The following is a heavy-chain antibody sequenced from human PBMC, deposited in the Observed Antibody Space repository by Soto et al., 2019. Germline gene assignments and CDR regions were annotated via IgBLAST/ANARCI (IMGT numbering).Heavy chain of an antibody. Sequence: QVQLQESGPGLVKPSETLSLTCTVSGGSISSYYWSWIRQPPGKGLEWIGHIYYSWSTNYNPSLRRRVTISVDTPKNQFSLKLSSVTAADTAVYYCARGSIAAAGDAFDLWGQGTMVTVSS. D-gene: IGHD6-13*01. CDR1: GGSISSYY. J-gene: IGHJ3*01. V-gene: IGHV4-59*01. CDR2: IYYSWST. CDR3: ARGSIAAAGDAFDL.